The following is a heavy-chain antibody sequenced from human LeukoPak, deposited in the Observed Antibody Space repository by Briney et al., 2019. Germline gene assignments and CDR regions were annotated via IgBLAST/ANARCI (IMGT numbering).Heavy chain of an antibody. CDR3: ARGRNKNSYGLVYPNRSGYYFDY. V-gene: IGHV3-11*01. D-gene: IGHD5-18*01. CDR1: GFTFSDYY. J-gene: IGHJ4*02. CDR2: ISSSGSTI. Sequence: GGSLRLSCAASGFTFSDYYMSWIRQAPGKGLEWVSYISSSGSTIYYADSVKGRFTISRDNAKNSLYLQMNSLRAEATAVYYCARGRNKNSYGLVYPNRSGYYFDYWGQGTLVTVSS.